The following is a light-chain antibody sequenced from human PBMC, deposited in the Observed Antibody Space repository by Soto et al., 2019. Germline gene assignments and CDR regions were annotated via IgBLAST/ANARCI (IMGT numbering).Light chain of an antibody. V-gene: IGKV3-20*01. CDR3: QQYGSSGT. J-gene: IGKJ1*01. CDR1: QSVGRNY. CDR2: GAS. Sequence: EIVLTQSPGTLSLSPGERATLSCRASQSVGRNYLAWYQQKPGQAPRLLIYGASNRATGIPDRFSGSGSGTDFTLTISRLEPEDFAVYYCQQYGSSGTFGQGTKVDIK.